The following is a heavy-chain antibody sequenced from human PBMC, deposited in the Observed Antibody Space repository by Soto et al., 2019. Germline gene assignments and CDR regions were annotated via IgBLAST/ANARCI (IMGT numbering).Heavy chain of an antibody. V-gene: IGHV4-59*01. D-gene: IGHD5-12*01. Sequence: NPSETLSLTCTVSGGSISSYYWSWIRQPPGKGLEWIGYIYYSGSTNYNPSLKSRVTISVDTSKNQFSLKLSSVTAADTAVYYCARGYSGYDPFDYWGQGTLVTVSS. CDR3: ARGYSGYDPFDY. CDR1: GGSISSYY. J-gene: IGHJ4*02. CDR2: IYYSGST.